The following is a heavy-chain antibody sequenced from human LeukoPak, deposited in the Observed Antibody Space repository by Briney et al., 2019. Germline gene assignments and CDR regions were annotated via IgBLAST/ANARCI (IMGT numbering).Heavy chain of an antibody. V-gene: IGHV3-9*01. D-gene: IGHD1-26*01. CDR3: AKDKGSGSYYYYYGMDV. CDR2: ISWNSGSI. Sequence: GGSLRLSCAASGFTFDEYAMHWVRQAPGKGLEWVSGISWNSGSIGYADSVKGRFTISRDNAKNSLYLQMNSLRAEDTALYYCAKDKGSGSYYYYYGMDVWGQGTTVTVSS. CDR1: GFTFDEYA. J-gene: IGHJ6*02.